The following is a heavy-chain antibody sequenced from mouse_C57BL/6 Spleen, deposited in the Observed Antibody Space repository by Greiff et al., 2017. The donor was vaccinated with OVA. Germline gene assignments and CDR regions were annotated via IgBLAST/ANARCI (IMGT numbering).Heavy chain of an antibody. V-gene: IGHV5-9-1*02. CDR3: TRDEGTVVPFAY. CDR2: ISSGGDYI. J-gene: IGHJ3*01. Sequence: DVMLVESGEGLVKPGGSLKLSCAASGFTFSSYAMSWVRQTPEKRLEWVAYISSGGDYIYYADTVKGRFTISRDNARNTLYLQMSSLKSEDTAMYYCTRDEGTVVPFAYWGQGTLVTVSA. D-gene: IGHD1-1*01. CDR1: GFTFSSYA.